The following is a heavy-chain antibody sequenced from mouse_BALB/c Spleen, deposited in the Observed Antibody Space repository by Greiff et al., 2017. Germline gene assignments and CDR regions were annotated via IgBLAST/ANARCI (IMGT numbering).Heavy chain of an antibody. D-gene: IGHD2-14*01. J-gene: IGHJ4*01. CDR2: ISSGGSYT. Sequence: EVQVVESGGGLVKPGGSLKLSCAASGFTFSSYAMSWVRQSPEKRLEWVAEISSGGSYTYYPDTVTGRFTISRDNAKNTLYLEMSSLRSEDTAMYYCARERYDDAMDYWGQGTSVTVSS. CDR3: ARERYDDAMDY. V-gene: IGHV5-9-4*01. CDR1: GFTFSSYA.